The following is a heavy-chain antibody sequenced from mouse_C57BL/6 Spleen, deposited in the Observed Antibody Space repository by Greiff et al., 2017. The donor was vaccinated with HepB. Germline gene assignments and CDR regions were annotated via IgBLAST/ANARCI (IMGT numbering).Heavy chain of an antibody. CDR1: GYTFTSYG. Sequence: QVQLQQSGAELARPGASVKLSCKASGYTFTSYGISWVKQRTGQGLEWIGEIYPRSGNTYYNEKFKGKATLTADKSSSTAYMELRSLTSEDSAVYFCARGGYYYGSSSYYFDYWGQGTTLTVSS. J-gene: IGHJ2*01. V-gene: IGHV1-81*01. CDR2: IYPRSGNT. CDR3: ARGGYYYGSSSYYFDY. D-gene: IGHD1-1*01.